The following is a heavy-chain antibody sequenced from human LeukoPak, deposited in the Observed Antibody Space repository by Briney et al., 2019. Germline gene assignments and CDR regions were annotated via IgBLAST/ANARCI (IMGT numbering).Heavy chain of an antibody. J-gene: IGHJ3*02. V-gene: IGHV4-34*01. D-gene: IGHD1-26*01. CDR2: INHSGST. Sequence: PSETLSLTCAVYDGSFSGYYWSWIRQPPGKGLEWIGEINHSGSTNYNPSLKSRVTISVDTSKNQFSLKLSSVTAADTAVYYCARGWYSGSYPDAFDIWGQGTMVTVSS. CDR1: DGSFSGYY. CDR3: ARGWYSGSYPDAFDI.